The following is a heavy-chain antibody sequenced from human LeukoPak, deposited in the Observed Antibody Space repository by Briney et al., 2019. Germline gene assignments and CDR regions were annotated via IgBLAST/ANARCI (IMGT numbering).Heavy chain of an antibody. CDR3: ARGYRWELVGYHYYYMDL. V-gene: IGHV1-8*01. Sequence: ASVKVSCKTSGYTFTGYDINWVRQATGQGLEWMGWMNPNSGNTGYAQKFQGRVTITRNTSINTAYMELSSLRSEDTAVYYCARGYRWELVGYHYYYMDLWGKGTTVTVSS. CDR1: GYTFTGYD. J-gene: IGHJ6*03. D-gene: IGHD1-26*01. CDR2: MNPNSGNT.